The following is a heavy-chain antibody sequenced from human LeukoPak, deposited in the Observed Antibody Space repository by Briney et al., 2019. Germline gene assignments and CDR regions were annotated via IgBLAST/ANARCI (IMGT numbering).Heavy chain of an antibody. V-gene: IGHV1-18*01. Sequence: ASVKVSCKASGYTFTSYGISWVRQAPGQGLEWMGWISAYNGNTNYAQKLQGRVTMTIDTSTSTAYMELRSLRSDDTAVYYCARDLGSGWFNGWFDPWGQGTLVTVSS. CDR3: ARDLGSGWFNGWFDP. D-gene: IGHD6-19*01. J-gene: IGHJ5*02. CDR1: GYTFTSYG. CDR2: ISAYNGNT.